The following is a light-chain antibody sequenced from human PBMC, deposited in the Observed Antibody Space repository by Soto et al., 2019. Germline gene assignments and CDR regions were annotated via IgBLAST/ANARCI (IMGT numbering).Light chain of an antibody. Sequence: RQTPPNRAVYGEGRATGSCSTNQAISSNLAWYQQKPGQAPRLLIYGASSRATGIPDRFSGSRSGTAVSLIISSREPEDSAVYYCQQRNIWPPGTFGHGTKVDIK. CDR1: QAISSN. CDR3: QQRNIWPPGT. CDR2: GAS. V-gene: IGKV3D-15*01. J-gene: IGKJ1*01.